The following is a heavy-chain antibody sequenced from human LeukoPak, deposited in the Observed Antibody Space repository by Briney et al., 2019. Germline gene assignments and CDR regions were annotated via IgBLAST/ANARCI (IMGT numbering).Heavy chain of an antibody. Sequence: PSETLSLTCAVYGGSFSGYYWNWIRQPPGKGLEWIGEINHSGSTNYIPSLKSRVTIPVDTSKNQFSLKLSSVTAADAAVYYCARGSKMLGYNWFDPWGQGTLVTVSS. J-gene: IGHJ5*02. V-gene: IGHV4-34*01. CDR2: INHSGST. D-gene: IGHD1-26*01. CDR3: ARGSKMLGYNWFDP. CDR1: GGSFSGYY.